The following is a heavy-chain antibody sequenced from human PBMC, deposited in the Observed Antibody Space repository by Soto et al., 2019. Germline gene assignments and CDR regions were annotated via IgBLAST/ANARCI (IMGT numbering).Heavy chain of an antibody. Sequence: QVQLQESGPGLVKPSETLSLTCAVSGGSVRNATSYWSWIRQPPGKGLEWIGYIYYTGSTNYNPSLQSRVTISVDTPKNQLSLKLSSVTAADTAVYYCARTGIHLRYSFDYWGQGTLITVSS. CDR3: ARTGIHLRYSFDY. CDR2: IYYTGST. J-gene: IGHJ4*02. CDR1: GGSVRNATSY. V-gene: IGHV4-61*01. D-gene: IGHD5-18*01.